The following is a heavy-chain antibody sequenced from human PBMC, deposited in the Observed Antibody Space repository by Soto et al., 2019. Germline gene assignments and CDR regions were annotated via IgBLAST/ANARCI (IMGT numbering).Heavy chain of an antibody. J-gene: IGHJ3*02. CDR1: GFTFSSYG. V-gene: IGHV3-30*18. CDR3: AKDLGHGGRGAFDI. Sequence: QVQLVESGGGVVQPGRSLRLSCAASGFTFSSYGMHWVRQAPGKGLEWVAVISYDGSKKYYADSVKSRFTISRDNSKNTLYLQMNSLRAEDTAVYYCAKDLGHGGRGAFDIWGQGTMVTVSS. CDR2: ISYDGSKK. D-gene: IGHD7-27*01.